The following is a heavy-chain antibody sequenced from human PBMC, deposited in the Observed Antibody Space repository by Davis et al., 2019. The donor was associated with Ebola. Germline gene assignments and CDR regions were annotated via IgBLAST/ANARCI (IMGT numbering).Heavy chain of an antibody. CDR2: IKQDGSAK. Sequence: GGSLRLSCAASGFTFSNCWMAWVRQAPGKGLEWLANIKQDGSAKYYVDSVKGRFTISRDNAKNSLYLQMNSLKTEDTAVYYCTSSPLLYSSSSSPGYWGQGTLVTVSS. J-gene: IGHJ4*02. V-gene: IGHV3-7*03. D-gene: IGHD6-6*01. CDR3: TSSPLLYSSSSSPGY. CDR1: GFTFSNCW.